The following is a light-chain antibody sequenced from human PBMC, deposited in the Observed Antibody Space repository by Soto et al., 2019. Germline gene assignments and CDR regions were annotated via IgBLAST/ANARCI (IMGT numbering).Light chain of an antibody. CDR3: XXXXXXWX. CDR1: QSISSW. CDR2: KAS. Sequence: DIQMTQSPSTLSASVGDRVTITCRASQSISSWLAWYQQKPGKAPKLLIYKASSLESGVPSRFSGSGSGTEFTLTISSLXPXXXXXXXXXXXXXXWXFGQGTKVEIK. J-gene: IGKJ1*01. V-gene: IGKV1-5*03.